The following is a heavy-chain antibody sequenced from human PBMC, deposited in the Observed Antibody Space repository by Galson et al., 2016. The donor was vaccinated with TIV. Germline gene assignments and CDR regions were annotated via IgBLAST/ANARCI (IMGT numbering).Heavy chain of an antibody. CDR3: AKGLNRSCSSFNCYCYDYYYYGLDV. J-gene: IGHJ6*02. D-gene: IGHD2-2*01. V-gene: IGHV3-9*01. CDR2: VSWNSPYI. Sequence: SLRLSCAASGFTFDDYAMHWVRQAPGKGLEWVAGVSWNSPYIAYADSVKGRFTISRDSASNSLNLQMNSLRAEDTALYYCAKGLNRSCSSFNCYCYDYYYYGLDVWGQGTTVAVSS. CDR1: GFTFDDYA.